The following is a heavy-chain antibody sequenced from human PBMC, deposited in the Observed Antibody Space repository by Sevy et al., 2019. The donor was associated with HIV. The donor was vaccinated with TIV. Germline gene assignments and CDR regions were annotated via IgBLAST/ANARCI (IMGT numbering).Heavy chain of an antibody. J-gene: IGHJ4*02. CDR3: HLMLGYSYGLDY. V-gene: IGHV4-39*01. Sequence: SETLSLTCSVSGGSISGRSYYWGWIRQPPGKGLEWIGNIYHTGSTYYNPSLKSRVTVSVDVSKKQFSLNLTSVTAADTAVYYCHLMLGYSYGLDYWSQGTLVTVSS. D-gene: IGHD5-18*01. CDR1: GGSISGRSYY. CDR2: IYHTGST.